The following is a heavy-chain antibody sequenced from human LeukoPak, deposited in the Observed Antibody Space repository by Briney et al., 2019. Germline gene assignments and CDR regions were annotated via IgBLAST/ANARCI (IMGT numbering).Heavy chain of an antibody. CDR1: GFPFTDFS. J-gene: IGHJ3*02. CDR3: ARESDSDGFGAFDI. CDR2: IKQDGSEK. D-gene: IGHD3-22*01. V-gene: IGHV3-7*04. Sequence: GGSLRLSCAASGFPFTDFSMDWVRQAPGKGLEWVANIKQDGSEKYYVDSVKGRFTISRDNAKNSLYLQMNSLRAEDTTVYYCARESDSDGFGAFDIWGQGTMVTVSS.